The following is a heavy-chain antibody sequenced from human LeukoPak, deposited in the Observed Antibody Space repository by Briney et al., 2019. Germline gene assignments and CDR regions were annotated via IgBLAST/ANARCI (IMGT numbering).Heavy chain of an antibody. CDR3: ATLFGTPLYGMDV. J-gene: IGHJ6*02. CDR2: INPNSGGT. Sequence: ASVKVSCKASGYTFTGFFLHWVRQAPGQGLEWMGWINPNSGGTNYAQKFQGRVTMTRDTSISTAYMELSRLRSDDTAVYYCATLFGTPLYGMDVWGQGTTVTVSS. D-gene: IGHD2-21*01. V-gene: IGHV1-2*02. CDR1: GYTFTGFF.